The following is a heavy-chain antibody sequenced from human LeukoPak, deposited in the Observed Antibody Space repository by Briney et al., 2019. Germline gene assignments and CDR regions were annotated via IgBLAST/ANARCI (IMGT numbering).Heavy chain of an antibody. CDR2: ISSSGSII. CDR1: GFTFSIYS. CDR3: ARDCSNSLCYADY. J-gene: IGHJ4*02. D-gene: IGHD2-8*01. Sequence: GGSLRLSCAASGFTFSIYSMTWVRQAPGKGLEWVSYISSSGSIIYYGDSVKGRFTISRDNAKNSLYMQMNSLRAEDTAVYYCARDCSNSLCYADYWGQGTLVTVSS. V-gene: IGHV3-48*04.